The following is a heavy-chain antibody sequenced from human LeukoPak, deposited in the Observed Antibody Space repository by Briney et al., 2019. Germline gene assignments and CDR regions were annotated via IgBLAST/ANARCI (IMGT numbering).Heavy chain of an antibody. Sequence: GGTLRLSCAASGLTFSSYGMSWVRQAPGRGLEWVSAISTTGGTTYYADSVKGRFTISRDNSKNTLYLQMNSLRAEDTAVYYCAKDPMTSVTTTAYWGQGTLVTVSS. CDR2: ISTTGGTT. CDR3: AKDPMTSVTTTAY. CDR1: GLTFSSYG. V-gene: IGHV3-23*01. D-gene: IGHD4-17*01. J-gene: IGHJ4*02.